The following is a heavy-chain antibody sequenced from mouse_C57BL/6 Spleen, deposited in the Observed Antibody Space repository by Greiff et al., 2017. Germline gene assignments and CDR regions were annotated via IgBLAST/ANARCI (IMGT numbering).Heavy chain of an antibody. V-gene: IGHV5-17*01. CDR2: ISSGSSTI. D-gene: IGHD3-2*02. CDR3: ARQLRLRDYAMDY. J-gene: IGHJ4*01. CDR1: GFTFSDYG. Sequence: EVKLMESGGGLVKPGASLKLSCAASGFTFSDYGMHWVRQATEKGLEWVAYISSGSSTIYYADKVKGRFTLSRDNAKNTLFLQMTSLRSEDTAMYYCARQLRLRDYAMDYWGQGTSVTVSS.